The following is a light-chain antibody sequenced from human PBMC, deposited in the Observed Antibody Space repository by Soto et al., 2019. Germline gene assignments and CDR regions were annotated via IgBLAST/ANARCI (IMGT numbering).Light chain of an antibody. J-gene: IGLJ2*01. Sequence: QSVLTQPPSASGTPGQRVTISCSGSSSNIDSNAVNWYQQLPGAAPKLLMYNNNQRPSGVPNRFSGSKSGTSASLAISGLQSEHEADYYCAAWDDTLNGVVFGGGTKLTVL. CDR1: SSNIDSNA. CDR2: NNN. V-gene: IGLV1-44*01. CDR3: AAWDDTLNGVV.